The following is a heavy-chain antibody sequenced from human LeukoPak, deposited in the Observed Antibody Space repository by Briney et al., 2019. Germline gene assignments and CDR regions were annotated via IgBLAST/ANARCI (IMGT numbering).Heavy chain of an antibody. D-gene: IGHD6-19*01. Sequence: PGGSLRLSCAASGFTFSSYTMHWVRQAPGKGLEWVAIILYDGSNKYYADSVKGRFTISRDNSKNTLSLEMNSLRVEDTAVYYCARGSAAGQWLYLFDYWGQGTLVTVSS. CDR2: ILYDGSNK. CDR1: GFTFSSYT. V-gene: IGHV3-30-3*01. CDR3: ARGSAAGQWLYLFDY. J-gene: IGHJ4*02.